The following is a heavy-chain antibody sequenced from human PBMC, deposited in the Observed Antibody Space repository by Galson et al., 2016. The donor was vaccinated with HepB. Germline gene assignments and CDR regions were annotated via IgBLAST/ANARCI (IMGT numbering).Heavy chain of an antibody. V-gene: IGHV3-33*01. CDR1: RFTLTTYA. CDR2: IWFDGINK. J-gene: IGHJ3*02. Sequence: LRLSCATSRFTLTTYAIHWVRQASGKGLEWLAVIWFDGINKFYADSVKGRFTISRDDSKNTVYLQMNSLRVEDTAVYYCARSPPPATPTAGSLDIWGQGTVLTVSS. CDR3: ARSPPPATPTAGSLDI.